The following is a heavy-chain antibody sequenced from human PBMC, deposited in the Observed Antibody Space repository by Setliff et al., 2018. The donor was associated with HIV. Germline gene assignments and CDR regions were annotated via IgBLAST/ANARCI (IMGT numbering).Heavy chain of an antibody. CDR2: INHSGST. D-gene: IGHD2-2*01. CDR3: ARDAPYCSSHSCSVRLFDY. CDR1: GGSFSGYY. J-gene: IGHJ4*02. V-gene: IGHV4-34*01. Sequence: SETLSLTCAVYGGSFSGYYWSWIRQPPGKGLEWIGEINHSGSTNYNPSLKSRVSISVDTSKKQFSLKLSSVSAADTAVYYCARDAPYCSSHSCSVRLFDYWGQGTLVTVSS.